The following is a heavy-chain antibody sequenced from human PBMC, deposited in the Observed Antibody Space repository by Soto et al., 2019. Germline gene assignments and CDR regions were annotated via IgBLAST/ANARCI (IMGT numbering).Heavy chain of an antibody. Sequence: GGSLRLSCAASGFTFSSYGMHWVRQAPGKGLEWVAVISYDGSNKYYADSVKGRFTISRDNSKNTLYLQMNSLRAEDTAVYYCAASGEWLVRYFQHWGQGTLVTVSS. CDR3: AASGEWLVRYFQH. V-gene: IGHV3-30*03. J-gene: IGHJ1*01. D-gene: IGHD6-19*01. CDR1: GFTFSSYG. CDR2: ISYDGSNK.